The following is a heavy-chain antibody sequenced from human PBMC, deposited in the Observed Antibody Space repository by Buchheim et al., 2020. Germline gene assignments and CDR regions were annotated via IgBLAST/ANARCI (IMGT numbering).Heavy chain of an antibody. CDR2: INPNSGGT. V-gene: IGHV1-2*06. J-gene: IGHJ6*02. D-gene: IGHD2-15*01. CDR1: GYSFTGYY. CDR3: ARGRYCSGGSCYGLGYYYYYGMDV. Sequence: QVQLVQSGAEVKKPGASVKVSCKASGYSFTGYYMHWVRQAPGQGLEWMGRINPNSGGTNYAQKFQGRVTMTRDTSISTAYMELSRLRSDDTAVYYCARGRYCSGGSCYGLGYYYYYGMDVWGQGTT.